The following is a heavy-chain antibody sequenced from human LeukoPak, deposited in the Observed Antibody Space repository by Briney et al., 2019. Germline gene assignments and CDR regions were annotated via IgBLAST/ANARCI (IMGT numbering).Heavy chain of an antibody. CDR1: GFIFSDYY. D-gene: IGHD3-10*01. CDR3: AKDGEGMDV. V-gene: IGHV3-11*05. Sequence: GGSLRLSCAASGFIFSDYYMSWIRQAPAKGLEWVSYISSSGSYTNYADSVKGRFTISRDNAKNSLYLQMNSLRTEDTAVYYCAKDGEGMDVWGRGTTVTVS. J-gene: IGHJ6*02. CDR2: ISSSGSYT.